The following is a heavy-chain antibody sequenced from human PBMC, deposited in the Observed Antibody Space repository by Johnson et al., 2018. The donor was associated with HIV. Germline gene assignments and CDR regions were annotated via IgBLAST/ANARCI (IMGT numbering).Heavy chain of an antibody. D-gene: IGHD4-17*01. Sequence: VQLVESGGGFVQPGRSLRLSCAASGFTFSDYYMSWIRQAPGQGLEWVSYIRTSGNTIYYADSVKGRFTISRDNAKKSLYLQMNSLRAEDTAVYYCARVSGGNDYGDYAGAFDIWGQGTMVTVSS. CDR3: ARVSGGNDYGDYAGAFDI. V-gene: IGHV3-11*04. CDR1: GFTFSDYY. J-gene: IGHJ3*02. CDR2: IRTSGNTI.